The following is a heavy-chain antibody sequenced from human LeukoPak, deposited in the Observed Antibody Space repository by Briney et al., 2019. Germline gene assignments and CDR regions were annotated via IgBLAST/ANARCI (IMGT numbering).Heavy chain of an antibody. CDR3: ARAPGLLRYAFDF. CDR2: ISSRGSTI. Sequence: GGSLRLSCAASGFTFSTYEMNWVRQAPGKGLEWVSYISSRGSTIYYADSVKGRFTISRDNSKNTLYLQMNSLRAEDTAVYYCARAPGLLRYAFDFWGQGTMVTVSS. V-gene: IGHV3-48*03. J-gene: IGHJ3*01. D-gene: IGHD3-22*01. CDR1: GFTFSTYE.